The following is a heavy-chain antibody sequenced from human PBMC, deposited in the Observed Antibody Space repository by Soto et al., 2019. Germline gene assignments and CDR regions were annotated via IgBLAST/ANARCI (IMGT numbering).Heavy chain of an antibody. CDR1: GFSLITTGAG. V-gene: IGHV2-5*02. Sequence: QITLKESGPPLVQPTQTLTLTCSFSGFSLITTGAGVGWIRQPPGKAPEWLALIYWDGEKRYSPALKSRLTITKDSSKHQVVITMTNMDPVDTATSYCARRQSIMIRGANAFAIWGQGTFLRVSS. D-gene: IGHD3-10*01. J-gene: IGHJ3*02. CDR2: IYWDGEK. CDR3: ARRQSIMIRGANAFAI.